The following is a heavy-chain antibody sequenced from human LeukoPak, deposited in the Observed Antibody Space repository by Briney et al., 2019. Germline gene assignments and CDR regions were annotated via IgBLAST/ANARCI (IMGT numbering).Heavy chain of an antibody. CDR1: GGSISSSSYY. CDR2: INYSGNT. Sequence: SETLSLTCTVSGGSISSSSYYWGWIRQPPGKGLEWIGSINYSGNTYYNPSLNSRVTISVDTSKNQFSLKLNSVTAADTAVYFCARQDYDFWSGYYDYWGQGTLVTVSS. J-gene: IGHJ4*02. CDR3: ARQDYDFWSGYYDY. V-gene: IGHV4-39*07. D-gene: IGHD3-3*01.